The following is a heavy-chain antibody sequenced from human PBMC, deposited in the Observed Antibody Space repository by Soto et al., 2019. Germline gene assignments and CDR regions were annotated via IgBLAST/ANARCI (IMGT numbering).Heavy chain of an antibody. D-gene: IGHD2-15*01. CDR1: GFTFSSYG. CDR2: ISYDGSNK. Sequence: GGSLRLSCAASGFTFSSYGMHWVRQAPGKGLEWVAVISYDGSNKYYADSVKGRFTISRDNSKNTLYLQMNSLRAGDTAVYCCAKASGWSCSGGSCYSAHYYYYYGMDVWGQGTTVTVSS. J-gene: IGHJ6*02. CDR3: AKASGWSCSGGSCYSAHYYYYYGMDV. V-gene: IGHV3-30*18.